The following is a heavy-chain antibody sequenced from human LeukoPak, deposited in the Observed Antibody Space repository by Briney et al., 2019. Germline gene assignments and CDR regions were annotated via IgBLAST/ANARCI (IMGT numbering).Heavy chain of an antibody. J-gene: IGHJ4*02. Sequence: GGSLRLSCAASGFTFSSYAMSWVRQAPGKGLEWVSAISGSGGSTYYADSVKGRFTISRDNSKNTLYLQMNSLRAEDTAVYYCAKDLFYVKRDAADTDFWGQGTLVTVSS. CDR1: GFTFSSYA. CDR2: ISGSGGST. CDR3: AKDLFYVKRDAADTDF. V-gene: IGHV3-23*01. D-gene: IGHD6-13*01.